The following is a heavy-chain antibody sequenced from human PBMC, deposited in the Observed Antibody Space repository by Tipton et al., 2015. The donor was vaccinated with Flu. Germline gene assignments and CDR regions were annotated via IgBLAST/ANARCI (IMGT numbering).Heavy chain of an antibody. CDR3: ARGSGSGTYVIFDF. D-gene: IGHD3-10*01. Sequence: TLSLTCTVSGGSLSSFYWSWVRQLAGKGLEWIGRIYTSGSTKYNPSLKNRLSMSVDTSKSQFSLKLTSVTAADTAVYYCARGSGSGTYVIFDFWGQGTLVTVSS. J-gene: IGHJ4*02. V-gene: IGHV4-4*07. CDR1: GGSLSSFY. CDR2: IYTSGST.